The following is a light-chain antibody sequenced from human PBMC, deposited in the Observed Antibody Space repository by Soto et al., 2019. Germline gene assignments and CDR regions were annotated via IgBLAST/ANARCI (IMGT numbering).Light chain of an antibody. J-gene: IGLJ1*01. CDR2: EVN. V-gene: IGLV2-8*01. CDR3: SSYAGSSNV. Sequence: LTQPPSASGSPGQSVAISCTGTSSDVGGYNYVSWYQQHPGKAPKLMIYEVNKRPSGVPDRFSGSKSGNTASLTVSGLQAEDEADYYCSSYAGSSNVFGTGTKVNV. CDR1: SSDVGGYNY.